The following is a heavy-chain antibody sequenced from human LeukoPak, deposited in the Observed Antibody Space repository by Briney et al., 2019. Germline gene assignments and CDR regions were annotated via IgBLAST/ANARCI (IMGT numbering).Heavy chain of an antibody. CDR2: ISYSGST. V-gene: IGHV4-39*01. Sequence: SETLSLTCTVSGGSISSSSYYWGWIRQPPGKGLEGIGSISYSGSTYYNPSLKSRVTISVDTSKNQFSLQLNSVTPEDTAVYYCAMRRDGEGFDYWGQGTLVTVSS. J-gene: IGHJ4*02. D-gene: IGHD3-3*01. CDR1: GGSISSSSYY. CDR3: AMRRDGEGFDY.